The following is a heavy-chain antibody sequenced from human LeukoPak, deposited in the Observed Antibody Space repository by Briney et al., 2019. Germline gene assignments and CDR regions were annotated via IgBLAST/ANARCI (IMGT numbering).Heavy chain of an antibody. J-gene: IGHJ3*02. CDR1: GFTFSSYA. Sequence: GGSLRLSCAASGFTFSSYAMSWVRQAPGKGLEWVSAISGSGGSTYYADSVKGRFTISRDNSKNTLYLQMNSLRAEDTAVYYCAKVPIFITMIVVDMHDIWGQGTMVTVSS. D-gene: IGHD3-22*01. CDR3: AKVPIFITMIVVDMHDI. CDR2: ISGSGGST. V-gene: IGHV3-23*01.